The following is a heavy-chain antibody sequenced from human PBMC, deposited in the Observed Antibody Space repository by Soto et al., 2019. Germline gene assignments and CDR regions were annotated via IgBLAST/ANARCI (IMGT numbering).Heavy chain of an antibody. CDR1: GGSISSYY. D-gene: IGHD5-12*01. V-gene: IGHV4-59*08. CDR3: ARGRVATRNYDY. Sequence: SETLSLTCTVSGGSISSYYWSWIRQPPGKGLEWIGYIYYSGSTNYNPSLKSRVTISVDTSKNQFSLKLSSVTAADTAVYCCARGRVATRNYDYWGQGTLVTVSS. J-gene: IGHJ4*02. CDR2: IYYSGST.